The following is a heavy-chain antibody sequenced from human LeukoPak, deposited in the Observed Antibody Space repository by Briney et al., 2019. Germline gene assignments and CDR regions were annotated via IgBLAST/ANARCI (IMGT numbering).Heavy chain of an antibody. V-gene: IGHV1-69-2*01. Sequence: GATVKISCKVSGYTFTDFYIHWVQEAPGKGLEWMGLVDPEDAETTYAQKFRGRVAITADTSTDTAYLELNSLRSEDTAVYYCATIQLRDDFKGYALDVWGQGTRVTVSA. CDR1: GYTFTDFY. D-gene: IGHD4-11*01. CDR3: ATIQLRDDFKGYALDV. J-gene: IGHJ3*01. CDR2: VDPEDAET.